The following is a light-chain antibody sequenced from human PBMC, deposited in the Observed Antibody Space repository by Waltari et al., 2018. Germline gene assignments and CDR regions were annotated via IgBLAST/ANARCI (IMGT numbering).Light chain of an antibody. Sequence: QSALTQPASVSGSPGQSIPISCSGTSSYVGGLNDVAWYQQNPCKAPKLMISNVNKRLPGFSKRFSGSKSGNTASLTISGLQAEDEADYYCSSYTTDSTWVFGGGTKLTVL. J-gene: IGLJ3*02. CDR2: NVN. V-gene: IGLV2-14*03. CDR1: SSYVGGLND. CDR3: SSYTTDSTWV.